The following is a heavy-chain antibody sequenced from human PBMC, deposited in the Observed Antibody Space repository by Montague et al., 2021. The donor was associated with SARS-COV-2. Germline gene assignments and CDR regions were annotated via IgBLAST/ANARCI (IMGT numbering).Heavy chain of an antibody. CDR2: IDWDDDK. CDR1: GFSLSTSGMC. CDR3: ARTFYDILTGYWKWGFDS. Sequence: PALVKPTQTLTLTCTFSGFSLSTSGMCVSWIRQPPGKALEWLARIDWDDDKYYSTSLKTRLTISKDTSKNQVVLTMTNMDPVDTAAYYCARTFYDILTGYWKWGFDSWGQGTLVTVSS. J-gene: IGHJ4*02. D-gene: IGHD3-9*01. V-gene: IGHV2-70*11.